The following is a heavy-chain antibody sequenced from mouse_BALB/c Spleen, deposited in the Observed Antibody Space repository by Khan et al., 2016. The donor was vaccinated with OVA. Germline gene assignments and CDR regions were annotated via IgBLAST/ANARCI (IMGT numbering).Heavy chain of an antibody. Sequence: VELVESGPGLVAPSQSLSITCTVSGFSLTSYGVSWVRQPPGKGLEWLGVIWGDGNTNFHSALRSRLSISKDNSKSQVFLKLNSLQTADTAPNYWAKARGNKPGAYGGQVTSVTVPS. D-gene: IGHD2-1*01. CDR3: AKARGNKPGAY. J-gene: IGHJ4*01. CDR1: GFSLTSYG. V-gene: IGHV2-3*01. CDR2: IWGDGNT.